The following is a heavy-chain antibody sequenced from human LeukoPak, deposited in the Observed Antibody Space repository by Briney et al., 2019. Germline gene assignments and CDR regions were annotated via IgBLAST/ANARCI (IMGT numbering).Heavy chain of an antibody. CDR1: GFTFDDYA. CDR3: AKDMYDILTGRDFDY. Sequence: GGSLRLSCAASGFTFDDYAMHWVRQAPGKGLEWVSGISWNSGSIGYADSVKGRFTISRDNAKNSLYLQMNSLRAEDTALYYCAKDMYDILTGRDFDYWGQGTLVTVPS. J-gene: IGHJ4*02. CDR2: ISWNSGSI. V-gene: IGHV3-9*01. D-gene: IGHD3-9*01.